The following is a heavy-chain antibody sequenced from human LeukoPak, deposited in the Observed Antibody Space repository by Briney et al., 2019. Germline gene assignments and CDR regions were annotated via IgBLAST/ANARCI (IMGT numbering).Heavy chain of an antibody. D-gene: IGHD6-19*01. CDR3: AKVRGTYSSGYFFDY. Sequence: GRSLRLSCAASGFTFDNYAMHWVRQAPGKGLEWLSIISWNSGYIGYADSVRGRFTISRDNAKKSLDLQMNSLRAEDTAFSYCAKVRGTYSSGYFFDYWGQGTLVTVSS. CDR1: GFTFDNYA. J-gene: IGHJ4*02. CDR2: ISWNSGYI. V-gene: IGHV3-9*01.